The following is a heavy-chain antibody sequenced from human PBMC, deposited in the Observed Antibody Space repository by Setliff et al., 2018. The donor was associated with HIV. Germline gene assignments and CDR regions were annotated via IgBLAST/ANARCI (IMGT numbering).Heavy chain of an antibody. V-gene: IGHV4-59*12. D-gene: IGHD2-15*01. CDR1: GGSISNYY. J-gene: IGHJ6*03. Sequence: SETLSLTCTVSGGSISNYYWSWIRQPPGKGLEWIGYIYYSGSTTYNPSLESRVTISIDTSRNQFSLKLSSVTAADTAVYYCARGGGSRAATSSYHYMDVWGKGTTVTVSS. CDR2: IYYSGST. CDR3: ARGGGSRAATSSYHYMDV.